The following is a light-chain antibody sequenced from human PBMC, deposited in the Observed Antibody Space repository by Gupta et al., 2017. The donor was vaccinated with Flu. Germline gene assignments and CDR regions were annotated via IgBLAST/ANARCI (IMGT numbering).Light chain of an antibody. CDR2: DAY. J-gene: IGKJ4*01. CDR1: QSNSSY. V-gene: IGKV3-11*01. Sequence: ATLSLSPAERATPSRRASQSNSSYRSWDQQKPGQAPRLIIYDAYNRATGIPARVSGSGSGTDFTLTISSLEPEDFAVDDCHQRRHWHSLTFGGGTKVEIK. CDR3: HQRRHWHSLT.